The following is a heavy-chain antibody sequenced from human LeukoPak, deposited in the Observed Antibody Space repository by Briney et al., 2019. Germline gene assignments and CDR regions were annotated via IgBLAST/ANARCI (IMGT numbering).Heavy chain of an antibody. V-gene: IGHV1-18*04. CDR3: ARFRATVTTLDY. CDR2: ISGYNGNI. Sequence: GASVKVSCKASGYTFTGYYMHWVRQAPGQGLEWMGWISGYNGNINYAQKLQGRVTMTTDTSTSTAYMELRSLRSDDTAVYYCARFRATVTTLDYWGQGTLVTVSS. CDR1: GYTFTGYY. D-gene: IGHD4-17*01. J-gene: IGHJ4*02.